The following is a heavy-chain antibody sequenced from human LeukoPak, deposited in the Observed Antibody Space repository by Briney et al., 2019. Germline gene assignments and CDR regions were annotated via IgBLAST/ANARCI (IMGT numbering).Heavy chain of an antibody. CDR3: AKVAEYSSGWYDS. CDR1: GFTFDDYA. V-gene: IGHV3-9*01. D-gene: IGHD6-19*01. Sequence: GGSLRLSGAASGFTFDDYAMHWVRQVPGKGRYWVAGISGNSGIIVSADSVKGRFTISRDSDKNSLYLQMNSLRPEDTALYYCAKVAEYSSGWYDSWGQGPLVTVSS. CDR2: ISGNSGII. J-gene: IGHJ5*01.